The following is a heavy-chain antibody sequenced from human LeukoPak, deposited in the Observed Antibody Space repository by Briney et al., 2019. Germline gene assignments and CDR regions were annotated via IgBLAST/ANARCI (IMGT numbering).Heavy chain of an antibody. CDR2: NDNREST. Sequence: SDTLSLICTVWSRPISRYFWLWTRHPPGKALEGIRYNDNRESTNYNPSLKHSVSISVHLYKKQFSLNETSVTAADTALYYFARVTRRGDSSGFYSDYWYFDVWGRGALVTVSS. V-gene: IGHV4-59*07. CDR1: SRPISRYF. D-gene: IGHD3-22*01. CDR3: ARVTRRGDSSGFYSDYWYFDV. J-gene: IGHJ2*01.